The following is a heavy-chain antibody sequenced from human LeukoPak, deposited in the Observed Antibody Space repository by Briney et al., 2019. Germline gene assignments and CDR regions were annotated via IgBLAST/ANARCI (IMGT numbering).Heavy chain of an antibody. CDR2: IYYSGST. CDR3: ARIVGAGDAFDI. D-gene: IGHD1-26*01. V-gene: IGHV4-30-4*08. CDR1: GGSISSGDYY. Sequence: SQTLSLTCTVSGGSISSGDYYWSWIRQPPGKGLEWIGYIYYSGSTYYSPSLKSRVTISVDTSKNQFSPKLSSVTAADTAVYYCARIVGAGDAFDIWGQGTMVTVSS. J-gene: IGHJ3*02.